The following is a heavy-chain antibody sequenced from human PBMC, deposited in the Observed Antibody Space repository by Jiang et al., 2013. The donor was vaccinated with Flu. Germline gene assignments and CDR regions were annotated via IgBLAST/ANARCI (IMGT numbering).Heavy chain of an antibody. CDR2: MYYSGST. V-gene: IGHV4-39*01. Sequence: KPSETLSLTCIVSGDSISTSGYYWGWIRQPPGKRLEWIGSMYYSGSTYYNPSLKSRVTISVDTSKNQFSLKLSSVTAADTAVYHCARQGLYHYGSGSYYYFDYWGQGTLVTVSS. D-gene: IGHD3-10*01. CDR3: ARQGLYHYGSGSYYYFDY. CDR1: GDSISTSGYY. J-gene: IGHJ4*02.